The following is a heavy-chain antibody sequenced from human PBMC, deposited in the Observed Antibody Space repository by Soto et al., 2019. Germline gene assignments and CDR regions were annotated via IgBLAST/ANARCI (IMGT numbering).Heavy chain of an antibody. D-gene: IGHD5-18*01. CDR1: GGSFSGYY. V-gene: IGHV4-34*01. CDR2: INHSGST. Sequence: PSETLSLTCAVYGGSFSGYYWSWIRQPPGKGLEWIGEINHSGSTNYNPSLKSRVTISVDTSKNQFSLKLSSVTAADTAVYYCATVNVDTAMVTGGDYWGQGTLVTVSS. CDR3: ATVNVDTAMVTGGDY. J-gene: IGHJ4*02.